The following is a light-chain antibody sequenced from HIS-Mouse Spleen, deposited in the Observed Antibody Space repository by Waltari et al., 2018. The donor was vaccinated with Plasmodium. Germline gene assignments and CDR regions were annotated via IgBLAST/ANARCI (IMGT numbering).Light chain of an antibody. J-gene: IGLJ3*02. V-gene: IGLV3-10*01. CDR3: YSTDSSGNHRV. CDR1: ALPKKY. CDR2: EDS. Sequence: SYELTQPPSVSVSPGPTARITCSGDALPKKYAYWYQQKSGQAPVLVIYEDSKRPSGIPERFSGSSSGTMATLTISGAQVEDEADYYCYSTDSSGNHRVFGGRTKLTVL.